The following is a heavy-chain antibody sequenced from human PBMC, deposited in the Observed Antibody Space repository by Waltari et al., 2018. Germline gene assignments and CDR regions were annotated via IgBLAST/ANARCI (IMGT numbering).Heavy chain of an antibody. CDR3: ATARVERRRGSWFDP. CDR2: INPLSENT. Sequence: QVQLVQSGAEVKEPGASVRVSCKSYGSTFTNDDINWLLQGNVQGLEWMGGINPLSENTGYAQKFQGRVIMTRDTSLTTAYMELSSLRFDDTAIYYCATARVERRRGSWFDPWGQGTLVTVSS. V-gene: IGHV1-8*01. D-gene: IGHD3-16*01. CDR1: GSTFTNDD. J-gene: IGHJ5*02.